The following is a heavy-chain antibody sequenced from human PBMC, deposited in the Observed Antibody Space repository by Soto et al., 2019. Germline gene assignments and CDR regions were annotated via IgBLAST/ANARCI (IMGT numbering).Heavy chain of an antibody. J-gene: IGHJ4*02. CDR2: FDPEDGET. V-gene: IGHV1-24*01. Sequence: ASVKVSCKVSGYTLTELSMHWVRQAPGKGLEWMGGFDPEDGETIYAQKFQGRVTMNEDTSTDTAYMELGSLRSEDTAVYYCATVYGAGLNWNDWMNYFDYWGQGTLVTVSS. CDR3: ATVYGAGLNWNDWMNYFDY. CDR1: GYTLTELS. D-gene: IGHD1-1*01.